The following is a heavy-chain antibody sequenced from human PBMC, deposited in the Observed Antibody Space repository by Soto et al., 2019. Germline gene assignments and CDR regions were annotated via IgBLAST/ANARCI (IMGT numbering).Heavy chain of an antibody. V-gene: IGHV6-1*01. CDR2: TYYRSKWYN. CDR1: GDSVSSNSAA. J-gene: IGHJ3*02. CDR3: AKTAMKEGATKGTEAFDI. Sequence: SQTLSLTCAISGDSVSSNSAAWNWIRQSPSRGLEWLGRTYYRSKWYNDYAVSVKSRITINPDTSKNQFSLQLNSVTPEDTAVYCCAKTAMKEGATKGTEAFDIWGQGTMVTVSS. D-gene: IGHD2-2*01.